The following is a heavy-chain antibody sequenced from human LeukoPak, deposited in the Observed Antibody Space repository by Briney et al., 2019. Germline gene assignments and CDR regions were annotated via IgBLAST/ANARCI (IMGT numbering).Heavy chain of an antibody. D-gene: IGHD4-17*01. CDR1: GFTFSSYG. CDR3: AKDHGFGDYGDDYYFDY. Sequence: PGGSLRLSCAASGFTFSSYGMHWVRQAPGKGLEWVAVISYDGNNKYYADSVKGRFTISRDNSKNTLYLQMNSLRAEDTAVYYCAKDHGFGDYGDDYYFDYWGQGTLVTVSS. V-gene: IGHV3-30*18. CDR2: ISYDGNNK. J-gene: IGHJ4*02.